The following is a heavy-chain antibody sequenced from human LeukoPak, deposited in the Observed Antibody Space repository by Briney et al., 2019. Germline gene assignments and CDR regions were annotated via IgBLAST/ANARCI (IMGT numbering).Heavy chain of an antibody. CDR3: AKDGAGSQSYCSSTSCYVDY. Sequence: GRSLRLSCVASGFPFSAYAMSWVRQAPGKGLEWVSGIRGSGETTYYAESVKGRFTIQRDDSKNTLHLQMNSLRAEDTALYYCAKDGAGSQSYCSSTSCYVDYWGQGTLVTVSS. CDR1: GFPFSAYA. D-gene: IGHD2-2*01. J-gene: IGHJ4*02. CDR2: IRGSGETT. V-gene: IGHV3-23*01.